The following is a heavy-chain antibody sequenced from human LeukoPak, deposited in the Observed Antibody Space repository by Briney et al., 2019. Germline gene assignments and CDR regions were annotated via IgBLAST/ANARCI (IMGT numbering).Heavy chain of an antibody. D-gene: IGHD6-13*01. CDR3: VAGQQLVPSDY. Sequence: GGSLRLSCAASGFTLTTYGMHWVRQAPGKGLEWVAVIWYDGGTKYYADSVKGRFAISRDNSKSTLYLQMNSLRAEDTAVYYCVAGQQLVPSDYWGQGTLVTVSS. CDR2: IWYDGGTK. V-gene: IGHV3-33*01. J-gene: IGHJ4*02. CDR1: GFTLTTYG.